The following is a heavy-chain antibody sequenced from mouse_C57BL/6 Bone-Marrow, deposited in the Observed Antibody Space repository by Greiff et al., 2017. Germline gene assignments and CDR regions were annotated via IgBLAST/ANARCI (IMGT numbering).Heavy chain of an antibody. Sequence: DVKLVESGGGLVQPGGSLKLSCAASGFTFSDYYMYWVRQTPEKRLEWVAYISNGGGSTYYPDTVKGRFTISRDNAKNTLYLQMSRLKSEDTAMYYCARVSYGSSPLYAMDYWGQGTSVTVSS. CDR2: ISNGGGST. J-gene: IGHJ4*01. V-gene: IGHV5-12*01. CDR3: ARVSYGSSPLYAMDY. CDR1: GFTFSDYY. D-gene: IGHD1-1*01.